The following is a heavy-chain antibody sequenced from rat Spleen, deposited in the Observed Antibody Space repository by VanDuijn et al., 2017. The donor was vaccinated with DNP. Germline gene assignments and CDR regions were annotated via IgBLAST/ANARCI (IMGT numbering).Heavy chain of an antibody. D-gene: IGHD1-2*01. Sequence: EVQLVESGGGLVQPGRSLKLSCTASGFSFSNYYMAWVRQAPKKGLEWVAAISPSGFRTYYSDSVKGRFTISRDDAKSSLYLQMNSLKSEDTATYYCARGSTSIYWYFDFWGQGVMVTVSS. CDR2: ISPSGFRT. J-gene: IGHJ2*01. CDR3: ARGSTSIYWYFDF. V-gene: IGHV5-25*01. CDR1: GFSFSNYY.